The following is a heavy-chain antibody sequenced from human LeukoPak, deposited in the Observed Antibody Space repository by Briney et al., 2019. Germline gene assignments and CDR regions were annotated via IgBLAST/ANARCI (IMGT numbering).Heavy chain of an antibody. CDR1: GGSISSYY. Sequence: PETLSLTCTVSGGSISSYYWSWIRQPPGKGLEWIGYIYYSGSTNYNPSLKSRVTISVDTSKNQFSLKLSSVTAADTAVYYCARGSSWYDGYWFDPWGQGTLVTVSS. CDR2: IYYSGST. V-gene: IGHV4-59*01. D-gene: IGHD6-13*01. J-gene: IGHJ5*02. CDR3: ARGSSWYDGYWFDP.